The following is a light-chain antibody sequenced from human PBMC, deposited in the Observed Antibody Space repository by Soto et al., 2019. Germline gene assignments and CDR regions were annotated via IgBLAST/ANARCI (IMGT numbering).Light chain of an antibody. V-gene: IGLV2-14*01. Sequence: QSVLTQPASVSGSPGQSITISCTGTSSDVGGYNYVSWYQQHPGKAPKLMIYDVISRPSGVSNRFSGSKSGNTASLTISGLQAEDEADYYCSSYTSSSTSYVFGTGTKLTVL. CDR1: SSDVGGYNY. CDR2: DVI. CDR3: SSYTSSSTSYV. J-gene: IGLJ1*01.